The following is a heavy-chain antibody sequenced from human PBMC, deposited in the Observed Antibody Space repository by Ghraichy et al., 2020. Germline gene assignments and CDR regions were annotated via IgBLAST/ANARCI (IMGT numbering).Heavy chain of an antibody. J-gene: IGHJ4*02. V-gene: IGHV4-39*01. CDR1: GGSISSSSYY. D-gene: IGHD2-21*01. CDR3: ARSPPDSPRGLAFDY. CDR2: IYYSGST. Sequence: SETLSLTCTVSGGSISSSSYYWGWIRQPPGKGLEWIGSIYYSGSTYYNPSLKSRVTISVDTSKNQFSLKLSSVTAADTAVYYCARSPPDSPRGLAFDYWGQGTLVTVSS.